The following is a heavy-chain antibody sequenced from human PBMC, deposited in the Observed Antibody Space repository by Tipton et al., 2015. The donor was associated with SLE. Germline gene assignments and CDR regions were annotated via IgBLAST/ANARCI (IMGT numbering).Heavy chain of an antibody. CDR1: GGSISSGGYY. CDR2: IYYSGST. V-gene: IGHV4-31*03. Sequence: LRLSCTVSGGSISSGGYYWSWIRQHPGKGLEWIGYIYYSGSTYYNPSLKSRVTISVDTSKNQFSLKLSSVTAADTAVYYCARRHDILTGYYTFDYWGQGTLVTVSS. CDR3: ARRHDILTGYYTFDY. D-gene: IGHD3-9*01. J-gene: IGHJ4*02.